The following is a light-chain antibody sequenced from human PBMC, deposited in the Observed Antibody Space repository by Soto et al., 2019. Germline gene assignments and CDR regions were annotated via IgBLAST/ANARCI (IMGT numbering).Light chain of an antibody. Sequence: EIVLTQSPGTLSLSPGERATLSCRASQSVSSSYLAWYQQKPGQAPRLLIYGASGRATGISDRFSGSGSGTDFTLTISRLEPEDFAVYYCQHYGSSPSFGPGTKVDIK. CDR1: QSVSSSY. CDR3: QHYGSSPS. CDR2: GAS. V-gene: IGKV3-20*01. J-gene: IGKJ3*01.